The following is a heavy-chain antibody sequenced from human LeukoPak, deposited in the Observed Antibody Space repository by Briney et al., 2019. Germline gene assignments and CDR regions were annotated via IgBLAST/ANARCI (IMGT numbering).Heavy chain of an antibody. CDR1: GGSISSYY. CDR2: IYYSGST. J-gene: IGHJ4*02. V-gene: IGHV4-59*08. D-gene: IGHD6-13*01. CDR3: ATLIAAPGSADY. Sequence: SETLSLTCTVSGGSISSYYWSWIRQPPGKGLEWIGYIYYSGSTNYNPSLKSRVTISVDTSKNQSSLKLSSVTAADTAVYYCATLIAAPGSADYWGEGTLVSVSS.